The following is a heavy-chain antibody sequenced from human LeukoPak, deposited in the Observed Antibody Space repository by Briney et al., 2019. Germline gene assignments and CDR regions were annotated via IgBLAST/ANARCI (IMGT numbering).Heavy chain of an antibody. D-gene: IGHD6-13*01. V-gene: IGHV4-39*01. CDR3: ASPGHIAAAGQLDY. CDR2: IYYSGST. CDR1: GGSISSSSYY. Sequence: KTSETLSLTCTVSGGSISSSSYYWGWIRQPPGKGLEWIGSIYYSGSTYYNPSLKSRVTISVDTSKNQFSLKLSSVTAADTAVYYCASPGHIAAAGQLDYWGQGTLVTVSS. J-gene: IGHJ4*02.